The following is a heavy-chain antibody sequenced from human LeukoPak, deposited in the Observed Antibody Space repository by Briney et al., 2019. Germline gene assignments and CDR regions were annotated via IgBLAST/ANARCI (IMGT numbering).Heavy chain of an antibody. CDR2: IIPIFGTA. Sequence: TSVKVSCKASGGTFSSYAISWVRQAPGQGLEWMGGIIPIFGTANYAQKFQGRVTITADESTSTAYMELSSLRSEDTAVYYCAREGEMATIPDLFDYWGQGTLVTVSS. D-gene: IGHD5-24*01. J-gene: IGHJ4*02. CDR1: GGTFSSYA. CDR3: AREGEMATIPDLFDY. V-gene: IGHV1-69*13.